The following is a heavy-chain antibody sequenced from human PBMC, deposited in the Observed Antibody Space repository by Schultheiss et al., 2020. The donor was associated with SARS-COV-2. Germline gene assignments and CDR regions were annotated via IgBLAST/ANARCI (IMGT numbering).Heavy chain of an antibody. V-gene: IGHV3-21*05. CDR1: RFTFSSYE. J-gene: IGHJ4*02. CDR2: ISSSSSYI. Sequence: GESLKISCAASRFTFSSYEMNWVRQAPGKGLEWVSYISSSSSYIYYADSVKGRFTISRDNAKNSLYLQMNSLRADDTAVYYCAREKWGTLAYWGQGTLVTVSS. CDR3: AREKWGTLAY. D-gene: IGHD3-16*01.